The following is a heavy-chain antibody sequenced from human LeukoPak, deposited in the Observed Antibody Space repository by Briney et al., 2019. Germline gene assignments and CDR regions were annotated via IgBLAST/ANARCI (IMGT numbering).Heavy chain of an antibody. J-gene: IGHJ4*02. CDR1: GGSISSYY. D-gene: IGHD2/OR15-2a*01. V-gene: IGHV3-9*01. CDR2: IGWNSGSI. Sequence: LSLTCTVSGGSISSYYWSWFRQAPGKGLEWVSRIGWNSGSIAYADSVKGRFTISRDNAKNSLYLQMNSLRPEDTALYYCAKDIELGGGLLGAFDYWGQGTLVTVSS. CDR3: AKDIELGGGLLGAFDY.